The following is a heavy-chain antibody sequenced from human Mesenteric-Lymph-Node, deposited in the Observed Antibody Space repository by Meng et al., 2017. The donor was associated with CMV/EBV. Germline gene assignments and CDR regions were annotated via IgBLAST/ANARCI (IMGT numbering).Heavy chain of an antibody. CDR3: ANLGSNWSNFDY. V-gene: IGHV3-23*01. D-gene: IGHD6-13*01. CDR2: ISGSGGST. J-gene: IGHJ4*02. Sequence: CAAAGFTFSSYAMSWVRQAPGKGLEWVSAISGSGGSTYYVDSVKGRFTISRDNSKNTLYLQMNSLRAEDTAVYYCANLGSNWSNFDYWGQGTLVTVSS. CDR1: GFTFSSYA.